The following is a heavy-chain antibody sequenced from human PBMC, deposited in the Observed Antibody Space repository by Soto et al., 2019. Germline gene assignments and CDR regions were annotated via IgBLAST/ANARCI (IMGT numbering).Heavy chain of an antibody. CDR3: TMPHYYDSSGYYYGMDY. CDR1: GRHFGGSS. CDR2: IRSKANSYAT. Sequence: GGSMRRSCAASGRHFGGSSMHLVRKASGKGVEWVGRIRSKANSYATAYAASVKGRFTISRDYSKNTAYLQMNSLKTEDTAVYYCTMPHYYDSSGYYYGMDYWGQGTLVTVSS. D-gene: IGHD3-22*01. J-gene: IGHJ4*02. V-gene: IGHV3-73*01.